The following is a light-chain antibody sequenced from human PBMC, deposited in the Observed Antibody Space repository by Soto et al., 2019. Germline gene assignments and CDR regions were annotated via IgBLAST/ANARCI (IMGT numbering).Light chain of an antibody. CDR1: ETVSSY. Sequence: DIVLTQSPVTLSLSPGDRATLSCRASETVSSYLLWYQQKPGQDPRLLIYDASERATGIPARFSGSGSETDFTLTISSLEPEDLGVYYCLHRMNWPLTFGQGTRLQIK. V-gene: IGKV3-11*01. CDR2: DAS. J-gene: IGKJ5*01. CDR3: LHRMNWPLT.